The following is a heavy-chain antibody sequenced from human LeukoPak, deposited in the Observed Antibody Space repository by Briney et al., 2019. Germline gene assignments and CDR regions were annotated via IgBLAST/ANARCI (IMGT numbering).Heavy chain of an antibody. Sequence: PSETLSLTCAVYGGSFSGYYWSWIRQPPGKGLEWIGEINHSGSTNYNPSLKSRVTISVDKSKNQFSLKLSSVTAADTAVYYCARALVIVGARTFDYWGQGTLATVSS. CDR3: ARALVIVGARTFDY. CDR2: INHSGST. D-gene: IGHD1-26*01. CDR1: GGSFSGYY. J-gene: IGHJ4*02. V-gene: IGHV4-34*01.